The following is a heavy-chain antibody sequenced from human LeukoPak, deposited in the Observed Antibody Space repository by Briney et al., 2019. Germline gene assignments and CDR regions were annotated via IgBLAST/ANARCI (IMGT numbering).Heavy chain of an antibody. Sequence: PSETLSLTCTVSGGSISSYYWSWIRQPPGKGLEWIGYIYYSGSTNYNPSLKSRVTTSVDTSKNQFSLKLSSVTAADTAVYYCARGNIAVAGTDYWGQGTLATVSS. CDR1: GGSISSYY. D-gene: IGHD6-19*01. CDR3: ARGNIAVAGTDY. V-gene: IGHV4-59*01. J-gene: IGHJ4*02. CDR2: IYYSGST.